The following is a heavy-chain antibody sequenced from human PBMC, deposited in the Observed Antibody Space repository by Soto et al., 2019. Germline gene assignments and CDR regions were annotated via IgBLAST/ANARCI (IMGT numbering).Heavy chain of an antibody. D-gene: IGHD1-26*01. V-gene: IGHV3-74*01. CDR1: GFTFSSYW. CDR3: ASSYSGPHGCFDP. CDR2: INSDGSGT. J-gene: IGHJ5*02. Sequence: GGSLRLSCAASGFTFSSYWMHWVRQAPGKGLVWVSRINSDGSGTSYADSVKGRFIISRDNAKNTLYLQMNSLRAEDTAVYYCASSYSGPHGCFDPWGQGSLVTVST.